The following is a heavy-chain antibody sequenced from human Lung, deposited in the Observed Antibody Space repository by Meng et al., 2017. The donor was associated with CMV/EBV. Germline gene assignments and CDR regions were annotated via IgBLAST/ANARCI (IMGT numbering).Heavy chain of an antibody. CDR1: GYTFTSSS. Sequence: QGPLVESWSELKKPGDSVKVSCQAAGYTFTSSSMNWVRHAPGKGLEWMGWINSNTGNPTYAQGFTGRFVFCLDTSVSTAYLQIDSLKADDTAVYYCARGNGWRFDYWGQRTLVTVSS. D-gene: IGHD6-19*01. CDR2: INSNTGNP. CDR3: ARGNGWRFDY. J-gene: IGHJ4*02. V-gene: IGHV7-4-1*01.